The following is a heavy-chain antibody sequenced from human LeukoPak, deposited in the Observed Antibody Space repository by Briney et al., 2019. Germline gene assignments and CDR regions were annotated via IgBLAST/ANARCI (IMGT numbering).Heavy chain of an antibody. D-gene: IGHD2-15*01. Sequence: GGSLRLSCAASGFTFSSYGMHWVRQAPGKGLEWVAVITYDGGNKYYGDSVKGRLTISRDNSMNTLYLQMSSLRAEDTAVYYCAKDGGRVLDYWGQGTLVTVSS. CDR2: ITYDGGNK. J-gene: IGHJ4*02. V-gene: IGHV3-30*18. CDR1: GFTFSSYG. CDR3: AKDGGRVLDY.